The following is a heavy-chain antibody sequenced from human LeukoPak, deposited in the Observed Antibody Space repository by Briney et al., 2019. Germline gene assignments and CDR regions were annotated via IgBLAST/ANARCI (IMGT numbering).Heavy chain of an antibody. V-gene: IGHV1-18*01. CDR3: ARDPGSYYDFWSGSELYGMDV. CDR2: ISAYNGNT. Sequence: GASVKVSCKASGYTFTSYGISWVRQAPGQGLEWMGWISAYNGNTNYAQKLQGRVTMTTDTSTSTAYMELRSLRSDDTAVYYCARDPGSYYDFWSGSELYGMDVWGQGTTVTVSS. J-gene: IGHJ6*02. D-gene: IGHD3-3*01. CDR1: GYTFTSYG.